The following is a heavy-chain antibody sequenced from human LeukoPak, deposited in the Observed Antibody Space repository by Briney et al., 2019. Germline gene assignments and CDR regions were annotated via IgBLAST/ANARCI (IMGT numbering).Heavy chain of an antibody. D-gene: IGHD3-10*01. V-gene: IGHV4-61*02. CDR2: VSTRGST. J-gene: IGHJ5*02. CDR3: ARRGPPRTMLRGVKSGWFDP. CDR1: GGSISSGNNY. Sequence: SETLSLTCTVSGGSISSGNNYWNWLRQPAGKGLEWIGRVSTRGSTNYNPSLKSRVNISIDTSKNQFSLKLSSVTAADTAVYYCARRGPPRTMLRGVKSGWFDPWGQGTLVTVSS.